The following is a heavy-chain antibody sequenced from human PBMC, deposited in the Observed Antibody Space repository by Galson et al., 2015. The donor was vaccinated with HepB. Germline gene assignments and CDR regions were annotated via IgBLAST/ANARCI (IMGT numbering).Heavy chain of an antibody. CDR1: GYTSTSYA. V-gene: IGHV1-3*01. J-gene: IGHJ4*02. D-gene: IGHD2-15*01. CDR3: ARDRRYCSGGSCYYFDY. CDR2: INAGNGNT. Sequence: SVKVSCKASGYTSTSYAMHWVRQAPGQRLEWMGWINAGNGNTKYSQKFQGRVTITRDTSASTAYMELSSLRSEDTAVYYCARDRRYCSGGSCYYFDYWGQGTLVTVSS.